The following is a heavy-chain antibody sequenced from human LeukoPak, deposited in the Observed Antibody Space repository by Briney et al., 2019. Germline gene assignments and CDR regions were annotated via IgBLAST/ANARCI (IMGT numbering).Heavy chain of an antibody. D-gene: IGHD6-19*01. J-gene: IGHJ3*02. Sequence: ASVTVSCKASGYTFSDYYIHWLRQAPGQPFEWMGWIDPNNGGTKIAQKFQGRVTMTRDASITTDYMDLSGLSSDDAAVYYCARGEYRSGYKSDAFDIWGQGTMVTVSS. CDR2: IDPNNGGT. CDR3: ARGEYRSGYKSDAFDI. V-gene: IGHV1-2*02. CDR1: GYTFSDYY.